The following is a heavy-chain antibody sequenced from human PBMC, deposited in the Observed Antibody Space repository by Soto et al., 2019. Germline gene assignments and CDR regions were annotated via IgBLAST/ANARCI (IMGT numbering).Heavy chain of an antibody. CDR2: ISWNSGSI. CDR3: AKAVSSAGAFDI. J-gene: IGHJ3*02. CDR1: GFTFDDYA. V-gene: IGHV3-9*01. Sequence: GGSLRLSCAASGFTFDDYAMHWVRQAPGKGLEWVSGISWNSGSIGYADSVKGRFTISRDNAKNSLYLQMNSLRAEDTALYYCAKAVSSAGAFDIWGQGTMVTVSS. D-gene: IGHD6-6*01.